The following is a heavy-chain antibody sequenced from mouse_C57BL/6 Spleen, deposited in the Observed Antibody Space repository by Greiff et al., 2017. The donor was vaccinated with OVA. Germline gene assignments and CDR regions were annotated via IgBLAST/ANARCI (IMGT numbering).Heavy chain of an antibody. Sequence: EVKLMESGGGLVKPGGSLKLSCAASGFTFSDYGMHWVRQAPEKGLEWVAYISSGSSTIYYADTVKGRFTISRDNATNTLFLQMTSLRSEDTAMYYCARTRAVVFDYWGQGTTLTVSS. CDR3: ARTRAVVFDY. D-gene: IGHD1-1*01. J-gene: IGHJ2*01. CDR2: ISSGSSTI. CDR1: GFTFSDYG. V-gene: IGHV5-17*01.